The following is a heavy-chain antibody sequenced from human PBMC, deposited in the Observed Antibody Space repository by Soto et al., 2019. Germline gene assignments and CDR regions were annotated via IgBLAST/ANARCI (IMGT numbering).Heavy chain of an antibody. CDR3: AKAGGDYDQPNFDY. J-gene: IGHJ4*02. CDR2: ISYDGSNK. D-gene: IGHD4-17*01. V-gene: IGHV3-30*18. Sequence: QVQLVESGGGVVQPGRSLRLSCAASGFTFSSYGMHWVRQAPGKGLEWVAVISYDGSNKYYADSVKGRFTISRYNSKNTLYLQMNSLRAEDTAVYYCAKAGGDYDQPNFDYWGQGTLVTVSS. CDR1: GFTFSSYG.